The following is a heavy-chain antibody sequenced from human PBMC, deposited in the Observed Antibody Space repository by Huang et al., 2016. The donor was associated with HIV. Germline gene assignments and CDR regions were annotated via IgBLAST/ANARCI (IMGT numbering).Heavy chain of an antibody. D-gene: IGHD5-12*01. J-gene: IGHJ6*03. V-gene: IGHV3-30*02. CDR3: ARAVDGFNSKGFYMDV. CDR1: GFIFRNFG. CDR2: IRSDGSNE. Sequence: QVQLVESGGGVVQPGGSLSLSCGASGFIFRNFGMDWVRQAPGKGLEWVALIRSDGSNEYNGESVKGRFSISRDNFENMVYLQMNSLGDGDTAIYYCARAVDGFNSKGFYMDVWGKGTAVIVSS.